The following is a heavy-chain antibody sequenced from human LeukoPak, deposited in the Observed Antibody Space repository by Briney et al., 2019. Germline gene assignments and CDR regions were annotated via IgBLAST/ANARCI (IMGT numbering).Heavy chain of an antibody. D-gene: IGHD2-2*01. V-gene: IGHV1-24*01. CDR1: GHTPTELS. CDR3: ATPGPAPINNWFET. CDR2: FDPEDGDT. J-gene: IGHJ5*02. Sequence: ASAKVSRKVSGHTPTELSMHCVSQAPGKGLEWMGSFDPEDGDTVYAQNFQGRVTLTEDTSIDTAYMELYILRSEDTAVYYCATPGPAPINNWFETWGQGTLVTVSS.